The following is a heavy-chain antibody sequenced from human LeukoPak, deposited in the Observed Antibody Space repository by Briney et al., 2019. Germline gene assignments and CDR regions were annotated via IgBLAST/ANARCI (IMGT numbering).Heavy chain of an antibody. V-gene: IGHV3-7*01. Sequence: GGSLRLSCAASGFTFSSYWMSWVRQAPGKGLEWVANIKQDGSEKYYVDSVKGRFTISRDNAKNSLYLQMNSLRAEDTAVYYCAVPESALGYDLAPPYFDYWGQGTLVTVSS. J-gene: IGHJ4*02. D-gene: IGHD5-12*01. CDR1: GFTFSSYW. CDR2: IKQDGSEK. CDR3: AVPESALGYDLAPPYFDY.